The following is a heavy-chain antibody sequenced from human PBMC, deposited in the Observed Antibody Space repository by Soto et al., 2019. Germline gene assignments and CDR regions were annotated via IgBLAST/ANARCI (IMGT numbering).Heavy chain of an antibody. Sequence: SETLALTCAFYGGSFSGYYWSLIRQPPGKGLEWIGEINHSGSTNYNPSLKSRVTISVDTSKNQFSLKLSSVTAADTAVYYCARRGARRYDFWSGYYDPDYYYYMDVWGKGTTVTVSS. J-gene: IGHJ6*03. CDR3: ARRGARRYDFWSGYYDPDYYYYMDV. V-gene: IGHV4-34*01. D-gene: IGHD3-3*01. CDR2: INHSGST. CDR1: GGSFSGYY.